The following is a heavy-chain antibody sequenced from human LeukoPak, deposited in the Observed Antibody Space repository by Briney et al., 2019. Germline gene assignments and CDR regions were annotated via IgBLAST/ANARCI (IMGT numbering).Heavy chain of an antibody. CDR2: INPNSGGT. D-gene: IGHD4-11*01. Sequence: ASVKVSCKASGYTFTSYDINWVRQAPGQGLEWMGWINPNSGGTNYAQKFQGRVTMTRDTSISTAYMELSRLRSDDTAVYYCARDTDFDYWGQGTLVTVSS. CDR3: ARDTDFDY. V-gene: IGHV1-2*02. J-gene: IGHJ4*02. CDR1: GYTFTSYD.